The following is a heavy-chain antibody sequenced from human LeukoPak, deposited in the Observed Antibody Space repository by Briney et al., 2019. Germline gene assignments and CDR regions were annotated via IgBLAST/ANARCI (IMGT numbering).Heavy chain of an antibody. J-gene: IGHJ4*01. CDR3: AKGVEVWGNNRPYYFEL. Sequence: GGSLRLSCAASGVTFSSYAMSWVRQAPGKGLEWVSSISSRGVATYYADSVKGRFTISRDNSKNTLCLQMNGLRAEDKALYYFAKGVEVWGNNRPYYFELLGPGTLV. CDR1: GVTFSSYA. CDR2: ISSRGVAT. D-gene: IGHD3-16*02. V-gene: IGHV3-23*01.